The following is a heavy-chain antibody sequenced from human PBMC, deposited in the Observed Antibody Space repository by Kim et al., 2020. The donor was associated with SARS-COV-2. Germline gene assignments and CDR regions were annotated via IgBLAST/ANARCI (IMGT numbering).Heavy chain of an antibody. CDR2: IIPIFGTA. Sequence: SVKVSCKASGGTFSSYAISWVRQAPGQGLEWMGGIIPIFGTANYAQKFQGRVTITADESTSTAYMELSSLRSEDTAVYYCARDPCSSTSCYAFYYYGMDVWGQGTTVTVSS. V-gene: IGHV1-69*13. CDR1: GGTFSSYA. J-gene: IGHJ6*02. CDR3: ARDPCSSTSCYAFYYYGMDV. D-gene: IGHD2-2*01.